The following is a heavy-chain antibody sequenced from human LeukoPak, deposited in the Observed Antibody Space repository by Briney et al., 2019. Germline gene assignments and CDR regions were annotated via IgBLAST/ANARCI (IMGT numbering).Heavy chain of an antibody. V-gene: IGHV4-38-2*01. D-gene: IGHD2-2*01. CDR3: ARYCSSTSCILRGFDY. CDR1: GYSFTSGHY. Sequence: PSETLSLICSVSGYSFTSGHYWGWIRQPPGKGLEWIGNIYHTGSTHYNPSLKSRVTISVDTSKNQFSLKLSSVTAADTAVYYCARYCSSTSCILRGFDYWGQGTLVTVSS. CDR2: IYHTGST. J-gene: IGHJ4*02.